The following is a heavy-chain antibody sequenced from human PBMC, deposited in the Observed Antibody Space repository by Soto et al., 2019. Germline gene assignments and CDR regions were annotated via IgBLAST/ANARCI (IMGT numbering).Heavy chain of an antibody. CDR3: ARAFDSSGYYYWYFDL. CDR1: GFTVSSNY. J-gene: IGHJ2*01. CDR2: LYSGGTT. Sequence: GGSLRLSCAASGFTVSSNYMSWVRQAPGRGLEWVSVLYSGGTTYYADSVKGRFTISRDNSKNTLYLQMNSLRAEDTAVYYCARAFDSSGYYYWYFDLWGRGTLVTVSS. D-gene: IGHD3-22*01. V-gene: IGHV3-66*01.